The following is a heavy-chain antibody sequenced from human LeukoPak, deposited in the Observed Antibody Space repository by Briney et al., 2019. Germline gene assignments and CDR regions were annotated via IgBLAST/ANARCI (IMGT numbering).Heavy chain of an antibody. Sequence: ASVKVSCKASGYTFTAYYIHWVRQAPGQGLEWMGWINPNSGGTNYAQKFQGRVTMTRDTSISTAYMELSRLRSDDTAVYYCARVRGYCSGGSCYPTNYYYYYMDVWGKGTTVTVSS. D-gene: IGHD2-15*01. V-gene: IGHV1-2*02. CDR1: GYTFTAYY. CDR3: ARVRGYCSGGSCYPTNYYYYYMDV. J-gene: IGHJ6*03. CDR2: INPNSGGT.